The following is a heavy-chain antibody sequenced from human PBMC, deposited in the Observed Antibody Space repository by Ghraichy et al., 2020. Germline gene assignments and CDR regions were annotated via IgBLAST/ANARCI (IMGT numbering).Heavy chain of an antibody. V-gene: IGHV4-59*01. CDR1: GGSISSYY. Sequence: SETLSLTCTVSGGSISSYYWSWIRQPPGKGLEWIGYIYYSGSTNYNPSLKSRVTISVDTSKNQFSLKLSSVTAADTAVYYCARDRRYSSSTFYYYGMDVWGQGTTVTVSS. CDR3: ARDRRYSSSTFYYYGMDV. CDR2: IYYSGST. J-gene: IGHJ6*02. D-gene: IGHD6-6*01.